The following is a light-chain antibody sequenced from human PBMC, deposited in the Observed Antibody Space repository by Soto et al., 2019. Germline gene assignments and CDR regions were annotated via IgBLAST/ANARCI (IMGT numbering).Light chain of an antibody. CDR2: DAS. CDR1: QSVNTF. Sequence: EIVLTQSPATLSLTPGERATLSCRASQSVNTFLAWYQQKPGQAPRLLIYDASNRATGIPVRFRGSGSGTDFTLTISSLEPEDFAVYYCQQGTDWPPGTFGQGTKVDI. V-gene: IGKV3-11*01. J-gene: IGKJ1*01. CDR3: QQGTDWPPGT.